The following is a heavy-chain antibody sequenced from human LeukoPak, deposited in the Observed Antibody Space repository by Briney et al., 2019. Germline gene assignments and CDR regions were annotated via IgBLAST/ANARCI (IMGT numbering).Heavy chain of an antibody. CDR2: IRYDGSNK. J-gene: IGHJ5*02. V-gene: IGHV3-30*02. Sequence: GGSLRLSCAASGFTFSSYGMHWVRQAPGKGLEWVAFIRYDGSNKYYADSVKGRFTISRDNSKNTLYLQMNSLRAEDTAVYYCAKDASLFTMSNWFGPWGQGTLVTVSA. CDR1: GFTFSSYG. CDR3: AKDASLFTMSNWFGP. D-gene: IGHD3-22*01.